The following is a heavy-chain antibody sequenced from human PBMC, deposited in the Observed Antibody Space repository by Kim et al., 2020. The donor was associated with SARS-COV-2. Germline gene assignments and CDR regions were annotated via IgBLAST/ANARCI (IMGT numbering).Heavy chain of an antibody. CDR3: ARVGSSWYVNYFGY. CDR2: INTNTGNP. J-gene: IGHJ4*02. CDR1: GYTFTSYA. D-gene: IGHD6-13*01. V-gene: IGHV7-4-1*02. Sequence: ASVKVSCKASGYTFTSYAMNWVRQAPGQGLEWMGWINTNTGNPTYAQGFTGRFVFSLDTSVSTAYLQISSLKAEDTAVYYCARVGSSWYVNYFGYWGQGTLVTVSS.